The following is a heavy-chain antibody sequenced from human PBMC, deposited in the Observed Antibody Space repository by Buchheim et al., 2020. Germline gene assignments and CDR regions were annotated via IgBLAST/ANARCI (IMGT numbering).Heavy chain of an antibody. V-gene: IGHV3-23*01. CDR3: AKASRFYYGSGIDY. J-gene: IGHJ4*02. CDR1: GFTFSNYA. D-gene: IGHD3-10*01. Sequence: EVQLLESGGGLVQPGGSLRLSCVVSGFTFSNYAMRWVRQAPGKGLEWVSEISGSGDSTYYADFVKGRFTIFRDNSKNTLFVQMNSLTDEDTAVYYCAKASRFYYGSGIDYWGQGTL. CDR2: ISGSGDST.